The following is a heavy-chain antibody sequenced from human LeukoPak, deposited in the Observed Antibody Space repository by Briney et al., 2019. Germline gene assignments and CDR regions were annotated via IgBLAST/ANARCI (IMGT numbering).Heavy chain of an antibody. V-gene: IGHV4-34*01. D-gene: IGHD5-18*01. J-gene: IGHJ4*02. CDR2: INHSGST. CDR1: GYSITSGYY. Sequence: SETLSLTCTVSGYSITSGYYWSWIRQPPGKGLEWIGEINHSGSTNYNPSLKSRVTISVDTSKNQFSLKLSSVTAADTAVYYCARAAKFRYGTRGAFDYWGQGTLVTVSS. CDR3: ARAAKFRYGTRGAFDY.